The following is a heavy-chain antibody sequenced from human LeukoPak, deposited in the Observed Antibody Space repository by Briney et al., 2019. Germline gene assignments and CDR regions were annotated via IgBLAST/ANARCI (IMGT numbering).Heavy chain of an antibody. V-gene: IGHV3-30*18. CDR1: GFTFSSYG. D-gene: IGHD1-1*01. Sequence: GGSLRLSCAASGFTFSSYGMHWVRQAPGKGLEWVAVISYDGSNKYYADSVKGRFTISRDNSKNTLYLQMNSLRAEDTAVYYCAKDWKKYYYYYYYMDVWGKGTTVTVSS. J-gene: IGHJ6*03. CDR2: ISYDGSNK. CDR3: AKDWKKYYYYYYYMDV.